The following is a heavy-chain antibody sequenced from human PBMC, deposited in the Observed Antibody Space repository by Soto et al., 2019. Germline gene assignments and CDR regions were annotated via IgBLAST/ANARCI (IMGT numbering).Heavy chain of an antibody. Sequence: ASVKLYCKASGYTFTSYYMHWVRQAPRQGLEWMGIINPSGGSTSYAQKFQGRVTMTRDTSTSTVYMELSSLRSEDTAVYYCARSGGDYEPLDAFDIWGQGTMVTVSS. D-gene: IGHD4-17*01. J-gene: IGHJ3*02. CDR2: INPSGGST. CDR3: ARSGGDYEPLDAFDI. CDR1: GYTFTSYY. V-gene: IGHV1-46*03.